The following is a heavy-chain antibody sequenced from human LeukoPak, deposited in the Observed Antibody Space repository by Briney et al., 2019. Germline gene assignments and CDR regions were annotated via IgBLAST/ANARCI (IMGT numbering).Heavy chain of an antibody. CDR3: TRDVGIQLWLNYYYYYGMDV. V-gene: IGHV3-49*03. CDR1: GFTFGDYA. J-gene: IGHJ6*02. CDR2: IRSKAYGGTT. D-gene: IGHD5-18*01. Sequence: GVLRLSCTASGFTFGDYAMSWFRQAPGKGLEWVGFIRSKAYGGTTEYAASVKGRFTISRDDSKSIAYLQMNSLKTEDTAVYYCTRDVGIQLWLNYYYYYGMDVWGQGTTVTVSS.